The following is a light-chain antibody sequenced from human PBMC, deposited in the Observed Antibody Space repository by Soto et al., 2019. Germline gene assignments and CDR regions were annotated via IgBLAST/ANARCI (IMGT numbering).Light chain of an antibody. J-gene: IGKJ1*01. CDR3: QHSCSSGCT. CDR2: GAS. V-gene: IGKV3-20*01. Sequence: EIVLTQSPGTLSLSPGERATLSCRASQSVSSSYLAWYQQKPGQAPRLLIYGASSRATGLPDRFSGSGSGTHFTLTISTLEPDDFAVYYCQHSCSSGCTFRQGTKVDIK. CDR1: QSVSSSY.